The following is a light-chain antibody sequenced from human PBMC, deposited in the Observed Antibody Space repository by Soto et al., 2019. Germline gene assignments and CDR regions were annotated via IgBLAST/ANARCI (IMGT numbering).Light chain of an antibody. CDR3: QQRSNWPPT. J-gene: IGKJ4*01. CDR1: QSVSSS. CDR2: HAS. V-gene: IGKV3-11*01. Sequence: EIVLTQSPATLSLSPGERATLSCRASQSVSSSLVWYQQKPGQAPRLLIYHASNRATGIPARFSGSGSGTEFTLTISSLEPEDYAVYYCQQRSNWPPTFGGGTKVEIK.